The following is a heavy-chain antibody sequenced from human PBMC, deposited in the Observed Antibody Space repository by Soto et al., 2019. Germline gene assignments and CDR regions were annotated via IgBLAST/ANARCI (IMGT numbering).Heavy chain of an antibody. D-gene: IGHD3-16*01. V-gene: IGHV3-30*18. CDR3: AKGGAGYYHYYLAV. Sequence: GGSLRLSCAASGFTFRTYGMYWARQAPGKGLEWVAIISNDGSNEYYADSVKGRFTISRDNSKNTLNLEMNSLRSEDTAINDSAKGGAGYYHYYLAVWGKGTTVPVS. CDR1: GFTFRTYG. J-gene: IGHJ6*03. CDR2: ISNDGSNE.